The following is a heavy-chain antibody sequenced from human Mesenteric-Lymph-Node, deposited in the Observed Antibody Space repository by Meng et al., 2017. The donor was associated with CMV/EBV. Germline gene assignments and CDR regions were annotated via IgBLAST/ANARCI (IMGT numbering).Heavy chain of an antibody. CDR2: IKSDGDTK. V-gene: IGHV1-46*01. J-gene: IGHJ4*02. Sequence: SCKASACTVTRYHMHWVRQAPGQGLEWMGIIKSDGDTKIYAEKFHDRVTMARDTSTSTLYLELSSLRSEDMAVYYCAREQPHTYFFDSWGQGALVTVSS. CDR1: ACTVTRYH. CDR3: AREQPHTYFFDS. D-gene: IGHD5-18*01.